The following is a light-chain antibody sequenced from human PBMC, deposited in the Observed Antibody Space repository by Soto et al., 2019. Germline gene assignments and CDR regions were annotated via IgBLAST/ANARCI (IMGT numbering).Light chain of an antibody. V-gene: IGKV3-11*01. CDR2: DAS. J-gene: IGKJ2*01. Sequence: EIVLTQSPATLSLSPGERATLSCMASQSVSSYLAWYQQKPGQAPRLLIYDASNRATGIPGRFSGSGSGTDFTLTISSLEPEDFAVYYCQQRSNWPPVTFGQGTKLEIK. CDR3: QQRSNWPPVT. CDR1: QSVSSY.